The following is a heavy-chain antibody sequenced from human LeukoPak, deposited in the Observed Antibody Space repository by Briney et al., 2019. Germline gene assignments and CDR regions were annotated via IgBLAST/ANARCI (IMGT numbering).Heavy chain of an antibody. Sequence: PGGSLRLPCAASGFSFSNYGMNWVRQAPGKGLEWVSGITGNGATTYYADSVKGRFTISRDNSRNTVYLQMNSLRAEDTAVYYCANDLGWIQLNLGRGQGTLVTVSS. V-gene: IGHV3-23*01. CDR2: ITGNGATT. CDR3: ANDLGWIQLNLG. CDR1: GFSFSNYG. J-gene: IGHJ4*02. D-gene: IGHD5-18*01.